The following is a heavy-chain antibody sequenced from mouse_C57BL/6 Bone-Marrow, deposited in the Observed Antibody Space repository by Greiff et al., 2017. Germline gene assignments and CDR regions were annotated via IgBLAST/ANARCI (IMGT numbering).Heavy chain of an antibody. CDR1: GYTFTSYW. CDR3: TRRKIYYGNPHYFDY. V-gene: IGHV1-5*01. J-gene: IGHJ2*01. D-gene: IGHD2-1*01. Sequence: EVQLPQSGTVLARPGASVKMSCKTSGYTFTSYWMHWVKQRPGQGLEWIGAIYPGNSDTSYNQKFKGKAKLTAVTSARTAYMELSSLTNEDSAVYYCTRRKIYYGNPHYFDYWGQGTTLTVSS. CDR2: IYPGNSDT.